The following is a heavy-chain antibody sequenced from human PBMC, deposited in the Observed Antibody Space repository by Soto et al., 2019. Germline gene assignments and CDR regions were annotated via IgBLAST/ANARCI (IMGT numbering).Heavy chain of an antibody. CDR1: GGSISSGGYS. CDR2: IYHSGST. J-gene: IGHJ4*02. Sequence: PSETLSLTCAVSGGSISSGGYSWSWIRQPPGKGLGWIGYIYHSGSTYYNPSLKSRVTISVDRSKNQFSLKLSSVTAADTAVYYCSRTTYYYGSGSYAREGDYFEYWRQGTPV. CDR3: SRTTYYYGSGSYAREGDYFEY. V-gene: IGHV4-30-2*01. D-gene: IGHD3-10*01.